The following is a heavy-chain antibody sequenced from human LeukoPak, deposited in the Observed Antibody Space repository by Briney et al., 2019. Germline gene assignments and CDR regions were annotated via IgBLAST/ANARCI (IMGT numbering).Heavy chain of an antibody. CDR1: GFTFSSYW. D-gene: IGHD7-27*01. Sequence: GGTLRLSCEASGFTFSSYWMSWVRQAPGKGLEWVANIKQDESEKYYVDSVQGRFTISRDNAKNSMYLQMNSLRAEDTAVYYCARGHVNTVMTGEYEPWGQGTLVTVCS. V-gene: IGHV3-7*01. CDR2: IKQDESEK. CDR3: ARGHVNTVMTGEYEP. J-gene: IGHJ5*02.